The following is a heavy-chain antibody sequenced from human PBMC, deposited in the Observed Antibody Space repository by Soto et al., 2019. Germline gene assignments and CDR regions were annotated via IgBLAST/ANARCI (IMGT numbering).Heavy chain of an antibody. Sequence: QVQLVQSGPELKKPGTSVTASCKASGYTFATYAVSWVRQAPGQGLEWMGWISAYNGNTINAQKSRGRVTLTTDTSTSTAYMALTSLTSDDTAVYYCARVGGALGDLDYWGQGTLVTVSS. D-gene: IGHD3-16*01. CDR2: ISAYNGNT. J-gene: IGHJ4*02. CDR3: ARVGGALGDLDY. CDR1: GYTFATYA. V-gene: IGHV1-18*01.